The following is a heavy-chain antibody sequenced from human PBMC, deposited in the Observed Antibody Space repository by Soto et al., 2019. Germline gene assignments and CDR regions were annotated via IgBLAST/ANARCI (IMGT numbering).Heavy chain of an antibody. J-gene: IGHJ6*02. CDR1: GFTFSSYA. V-gene: IGHV3-23*01. CDR3: AKCLRRWGWLQSNYYYYGMDV. Sequence: GGSLRLSCAASGFTFSSYAMSWVRQAPGKGLEWVSAISGSGGSTYYADSVKGRFTISRDNSKNTLYLQMNSLRAEDTAAYYYAKCLRRWGWLQSNYYYYGMDVWGQGTTVTVSS. D-gene: IGHD2-21*01. CDR2: ISGSGGST.